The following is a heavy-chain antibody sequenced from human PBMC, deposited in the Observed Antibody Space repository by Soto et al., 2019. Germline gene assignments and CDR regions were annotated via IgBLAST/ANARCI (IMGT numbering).Heavy chain of an antibody. V-gene: IGHV3-11*01. J-gene: IGHJ6*04. CDR3: AREGDEVPAAISYLDV. Sequence: PGGSLRLSCAASGFTFSHYYMSRIRQAPGKGLEWVSYISSSGSTIYYADSVKGRFTISRDNAKNSLYLQMNSLRAEDTAVYYCAREGDEVPAAISYLDVWGKGTTVTVSS. CDR1: GFTFSHYY. CDR2: ISSSGSTI. D-gene: IGHD2-2*01.